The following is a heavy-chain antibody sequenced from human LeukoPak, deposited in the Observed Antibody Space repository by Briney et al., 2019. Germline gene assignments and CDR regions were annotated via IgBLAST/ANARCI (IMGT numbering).Heavy chain of an antibody. V-gene: IGHV3-23*01. CDR3: AKGDDPITIFGVVTLDY. J-gene: IGHJ4*02. CDR2: ISGSGGTT. D-gene: IGHD3-3*01. CDR1: GFTFSTYA. Sequence: PGGSLRLSCAASGFTFSTYAMSWVRQAPGKGLEWVSTISGSGGTTDYADSVKGRFTISRDNSKSTPYLQMNSLRAEDTAVYYCAKGDDPITIFGVVTLDYWGLGTLVTVSS.